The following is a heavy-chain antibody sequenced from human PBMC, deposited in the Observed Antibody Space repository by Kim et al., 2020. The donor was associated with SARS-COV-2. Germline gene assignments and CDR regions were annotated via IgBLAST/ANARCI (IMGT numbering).Heavy chain of an antibody. CDR3: ARWDYYGSGSPDYYYYGMDV. CDR1: GYSFTSYW. CDR2: IYPGDSDT. V-gene: IGHV5-51*01. D-gene: IGHD3-10*01. J-gene: IGHJ6*02. Sequence: GESLKISCKGSGYSFTSYWIGWVRQMPGKGLEWMGIIYPGDSDTRYSPSFQGQVTISADKSISTAYLQWSSLKASDTAMYYCARWDYYGSGSPDYYYYGMDVWGQGTTVTVSS.